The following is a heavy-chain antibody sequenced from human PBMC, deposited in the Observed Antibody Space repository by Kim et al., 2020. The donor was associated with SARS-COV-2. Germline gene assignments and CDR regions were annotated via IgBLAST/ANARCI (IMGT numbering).Heavy chain of an antibody. CDR2: IWSDGTNK. J-gene: IGHJ4*02. D-gene: IGHD3-16*01. Sequence: GGSLRLSCAASGFTFSSAAMHWVRQAPGKGLDWVAFIWSDGTNKLYADSVKGRFTVSRDNSKNILYLQMNSLTVEDTAVYYCARDGLFGGAGGQGTLVTVSS. V-gene: IGHV3-33*01. CDR3: ARDGLFGGA. CDR1: GFTFSSAA.